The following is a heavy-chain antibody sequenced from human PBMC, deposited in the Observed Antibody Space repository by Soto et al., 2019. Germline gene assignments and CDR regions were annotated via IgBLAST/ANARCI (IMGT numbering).Heavy chain of an antibody. V-gene: IGHV3-33*01. J-gene: IGHJ6*02. CDR3: ARGCIAAAGIACGMDV. CDR2: IWYDGSNK. Sequence: GWSLRLSCPASVFTFSSYGMHWMRQAPGKGLEWVAVIWYDGSNKYYADSVKGRFTISRDNSKNTLYLQMNSLRAEDTAVYYCARGCIAAAGIACGMDVWGQGTTVTVSS. CDR1: VFTFSSYG. D-gene: IGHD6-13*01.